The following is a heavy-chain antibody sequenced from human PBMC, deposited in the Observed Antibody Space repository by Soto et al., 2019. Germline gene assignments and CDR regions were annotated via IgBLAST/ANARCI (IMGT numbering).Heavy chain of an antibody. CDR1: GYTFTSYG. Sequence: ASVKVSCKASGYTFTSYGISWVRQAPGQGLEWMGWISAYNGNTNYAQTLQGRVTMTTDTSTSTAYMELRSLRSDDTAEYYCARDTLFDTTIISPALDYDILTGYTRVGLDVWGQGTKVTVSS. D-gene: IGHD3-9*01. V-gene: IGHV1-18*01. CDR3: ARDTLFDTTIISPALDYDILTGYTRVGLDV. J-gene: IGHJ6*01. CDR2: ISAYNGNT.